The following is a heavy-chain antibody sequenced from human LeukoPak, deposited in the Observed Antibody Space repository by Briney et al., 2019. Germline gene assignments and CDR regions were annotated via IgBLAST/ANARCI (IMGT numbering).Heavy chain of an antibody. V-gene: IGHV4-39*01. CDR1: GGSISSDNYY. CDR3: AKHYMGSSYNHGLDC. CDR2: IYYSGTT. J-gene: IGHJ4*02. Sequence: SETLSLTCTVCGGSISSDNYYWGWIRQPPGKGLEWIGSIYYSGTTYYNPSLKSRVTISVDTSKNQFSLKLSSVTAADTALYYCAKHYMGSSYNHGLDCWGQGTLVTVSS. D-gene: IGHD3-10*01.